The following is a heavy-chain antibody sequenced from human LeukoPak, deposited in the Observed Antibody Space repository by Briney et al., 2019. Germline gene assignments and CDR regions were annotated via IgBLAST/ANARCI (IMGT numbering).Heavy chain of an antibody. CDR1: GFTFSSYG. CDR2: ISSSSSYI. J-gene: IGHJ4*02. CDR3: ARDLGWIQFGD. Sequence: GGSLRLSCAASGFTFSSYGMSWVRQAPGKGLEWVSSISSSSSYIYYVDSVKGRFTISRDNAKNSLYLQMNSLRAEDTALYFCARDLGWIQFGDWGQGTLVTVSS. D-gene: IGHD5-18*01. V-gene: IGHV3-21*04.